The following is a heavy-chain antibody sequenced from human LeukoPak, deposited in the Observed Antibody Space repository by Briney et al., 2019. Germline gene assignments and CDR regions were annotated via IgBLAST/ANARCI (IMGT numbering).Heavy chain of an antibody. V-gene: IGHV3-33*01. Sequence: PGRSLRLSCAASGFTFSSYGMHWVRQAPGKGLEWVAVIWYDGSNKYYVDSVKGRFTISRDNSKNTLYLQMNSLRAEDTAVYYCARVSSSGWYFDYWGQGTLVTVSS. CDR2: IWYDGSNK. CDR3: ARVSSSGWYFDY. J-gene: IGHJ4*02. CDR1: GFTFSSYG. D-gene: IGHD6-19*01.